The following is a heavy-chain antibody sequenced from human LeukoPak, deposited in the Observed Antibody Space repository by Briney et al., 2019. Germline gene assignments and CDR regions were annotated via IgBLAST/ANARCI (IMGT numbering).Heavy chain of an antibody. D-gene: IGHD3-22*01. V-gene: IGHV3-23*01. Sequence: GGSLRLSCAASGFTFSSYAMSWVRQAPGKGLEWVSAISGSGGSTYYADSAKGRFTISRDNSKNTLYLQMNSLRAEDTALYYCAKDSITMIVPRDYWGQGTLVTVSS. CDR3: AKDSITMIVPRDY. J-gene: IGHJ4*02. CDR1: GFTFSSYA. CDR2: ISGSGGST.